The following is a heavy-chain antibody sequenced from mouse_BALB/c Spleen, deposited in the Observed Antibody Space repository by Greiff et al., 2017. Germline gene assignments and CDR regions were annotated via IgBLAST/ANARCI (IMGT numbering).Heavy chain of an antibody. V-gene: IGHV2-9*02. CDR1: GFSLTSYG. D-gene: IGHD2-1*01. J-gene: IGHJ1*01. CDR2: IWAGGST. CDR3: ATYGNYWYFDV. Sequence: VMLVESGPGLVAPSQSLSITCTVSGFSLTSYGVHWVRQPPGKGLEWLGVIWAGGSTNYNSALMSRLSISKDNSKSQVFLKMNSLQTDDTAMYYCATYGNYWYFDVWGAGTTVTVSS.